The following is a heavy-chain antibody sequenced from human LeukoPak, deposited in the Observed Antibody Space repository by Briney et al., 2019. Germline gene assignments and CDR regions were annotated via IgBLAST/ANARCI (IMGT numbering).Heavy chain of an antibody. CDR3: ARDTSGQTRADDAFDI. Sequence: ASVKVSCKASGYTFFSHDINWVRQATGQGLEWMGWMNPKSGNTGYAQKFQARITISRDTSRNTAYMEPNSLISEDTAVYFCARDTSGQTRADDAFDIWGQGTMVTVSS. D-gene: IGHD6-19*01. CDR1: GYTFFSHD. J-gene: IGHJ3*02. CDR2: MNPKSGNT. V-gene: IGHV1-8*03.